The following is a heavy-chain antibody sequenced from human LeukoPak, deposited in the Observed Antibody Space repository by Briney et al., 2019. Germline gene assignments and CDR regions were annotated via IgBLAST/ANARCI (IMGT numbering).Heavy chain of an antibody. J-gene: IGHJ4*02. CDR1: GFTFSHYA. Sequence: QTGRSLRLSCAASGFTFSHYAMHWVRQAPGKGLEWVAVISYDGSHQYSADSVKGRLSISRDNSRHTLYLQVNSLRPEDTAVYYCARARNGTLKYWGQGTLVIVSS. CDR3: ARARNGTLKY. D-gene: IGHD1-26*01. V-gene: IGHV3-30*01. CDR2: ISYDGSHQ.